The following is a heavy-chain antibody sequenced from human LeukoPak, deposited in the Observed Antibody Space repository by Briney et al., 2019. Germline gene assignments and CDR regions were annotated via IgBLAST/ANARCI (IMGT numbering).Heavy chain of an antibody. CDR3: AREVTDIVVVPAASPWFDP. Sequence: GGSLRLSCAASGFTFSSYEMNWVRQAPGKGLEWVSYISSSGSTIYYADSVKGRFTISRDNAKNSLYLQMNSLRAEDTAVYYCAREVTDIVVVPAASPWFDPWGQGTLVTVSS. V-gene: IGHV3-48*03. J-gene: IGHJ5*02. CDR1: GFTFSSYE. D-gene: IGHD2-2*01. CDR2: ISSSGSTI.